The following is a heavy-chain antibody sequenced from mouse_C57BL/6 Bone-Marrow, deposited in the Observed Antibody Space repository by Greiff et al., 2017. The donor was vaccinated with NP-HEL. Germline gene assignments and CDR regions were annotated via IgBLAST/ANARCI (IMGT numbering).Heavy chain of an antibody. CDR1: GFTISNYG. D-gene: IGHD2-4*01. CDR3: ARCDCDYDWYFDY. V-gene: IGHV5-17*01. Sequence: EVQLQQSGAGLVKPGGSLKLSCAASGFTISNYGMHWVRQTPEKGLEWVGYISPASSTTYYADKVKGRFTITRDNAYNTPYLQLTSLTSEDTAMYYCARCDCDYDWYFDYWGQGTTLTVSS. CDR2: ISPASSTT. J-gene: IGHJ2*01.